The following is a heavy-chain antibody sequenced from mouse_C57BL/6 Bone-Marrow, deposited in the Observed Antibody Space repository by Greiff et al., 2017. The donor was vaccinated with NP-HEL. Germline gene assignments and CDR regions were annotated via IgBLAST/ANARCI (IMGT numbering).Heavy chain of an antibody. Sequence: QVQLQQPGAELVKPGASVKMSCKASGYTFTSYWITWVKQRPGQGLEWIGDIYPGSGSTNYNEKFKSKATLTVDTSSSTAYMQLSSMASEDAAIYYCARARSLYSSGYGYWGKGTTLTVSS. D-gene: IGHD3-2*02. CDR3: ARARSLYSSGYGY. CDR2: IYPGSGST. V-gene: IGHV1-55*01. CDR1: GYTFTSYW. J-gene: IGHJ2*01.